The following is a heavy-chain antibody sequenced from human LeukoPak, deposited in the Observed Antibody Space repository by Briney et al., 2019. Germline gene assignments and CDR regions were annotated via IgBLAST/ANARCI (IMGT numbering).Heavy chain of an antibody. CDR2: INPSGGTT. Sequence: ASVKVSCKASGGTFSSYAISWVRQAPGQGLQWMGIINPSGGTTTYAQKFQGRVTMTRDTSTSTVYMELTSLRSEDTAVYYCARDLGVTGSDYWGQGTLVTVSS. CDR3: ARDLGVTGSDY. CDR1: GGTFSSYA. J-gene: IGHJ4*02. D-gene: IGHD3-9*01. V-gene: IGHV1-46*01.